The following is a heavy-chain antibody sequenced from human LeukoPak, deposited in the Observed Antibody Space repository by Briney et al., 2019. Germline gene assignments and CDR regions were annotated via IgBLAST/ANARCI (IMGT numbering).Heavy chain of an antibody. J-gene: IGHJ4*02. V-gene: IGHV3-53*01. Sequence: AGGSLRLSCAASGFTVSSNYMSWVRQAPGKGLEWVSVIYSGGSTYYADSVKGRFTISRDNAKNSLYLQMNSLRAEDTAVYYCARDEGADGFDYWGQGTLVTVSS. CDR2: IYSGGST. CDR3: ARDEGADGFDY. CDR1: GFTVSSNY. D-gene: IGHD3-16*01.